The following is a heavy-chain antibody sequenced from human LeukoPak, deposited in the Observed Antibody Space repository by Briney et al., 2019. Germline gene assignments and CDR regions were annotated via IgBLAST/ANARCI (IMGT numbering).Heavy chain of an antibody. J-gene: IGHJ4*02. CDR2: IYYSGST. Sequence: PSETLSLTCTVSGGSISSGGYYWSWIRQHPGKGPEWIGYIYYSGSTYYNPSLKSRVTISVDTSKNQFSLKLGSVTAADTAVYYCARGPYDDYSNYRLDYWGQGTLVTVSS. V-gene: IGHV4-31*03. D-gene: IGHD4-11*01. CDR1: GGSISSGGYY. CDR3: ARGPYDDYSNYRLDY.